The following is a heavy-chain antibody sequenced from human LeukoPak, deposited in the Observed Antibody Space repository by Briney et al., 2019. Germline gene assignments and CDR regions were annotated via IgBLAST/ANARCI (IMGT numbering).Heavy chain of an antibody. CDR1: GAPFSSYY. D-gene: IGHD6-13*01. CDR2: IYYSGTT. V-gene: IGHV4-59*01. J-gene: IGHJ4*02. CDR3: ARDHSSSSEDY. Sequence: SETLSLTCTVSGAPFSSYYWNLIGQPPGKGLEWIGYIYYSGTTNYNPSLKSRVTISVDTSKNQFSLKLSSVTAADTAVYYCARDHSSSSEDYWGQGTLVTVSS.